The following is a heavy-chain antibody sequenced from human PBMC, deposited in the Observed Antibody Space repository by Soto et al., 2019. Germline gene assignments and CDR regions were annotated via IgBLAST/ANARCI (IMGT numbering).Heavy chain of an antibody. Sequence: EVQLLESGGGLVQPGGSLRVSCAASGFAFNIYAMSWVRQAPGKGLEWVSVISGSADSTNYADSVKGRFTISRDNSKNTVYLQMNSLRVEDTAVYYCAKDRNHYGSGSYFDYWGQGTLVTVS. CDR2: ISGSADST. V-gene: IGHV3-23*01. CDR3: AKDRNHYGSGSYFDY. CDR1: GFAFNIYA. J-gene: IGHJ4*02. D-gene: IGHD3-10*01.